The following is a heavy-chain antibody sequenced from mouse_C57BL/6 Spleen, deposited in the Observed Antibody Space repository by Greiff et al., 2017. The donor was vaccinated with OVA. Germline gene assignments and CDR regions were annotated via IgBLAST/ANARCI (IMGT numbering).Heavy chain of an antibody. V-gene: IGHV1-47*01. J-gene: IGHJ2*01. CDR2: FHPYNDDT. D-gene: IGHD3-2*02. CDR3: ATDSSGYGGAFDY. Sequence: VHLVESGAELVKPGASVKMSCKASGYTFTTYPIEWMKQNHGKSLEWIGNFHPYNDDTKYNEKFKGKATLTVEKSSSTVYLELSRLTSDDSAVYYCATDSSGYGGAFDYWGQGTTLTVSS. CDR1: GYTFTTYP.